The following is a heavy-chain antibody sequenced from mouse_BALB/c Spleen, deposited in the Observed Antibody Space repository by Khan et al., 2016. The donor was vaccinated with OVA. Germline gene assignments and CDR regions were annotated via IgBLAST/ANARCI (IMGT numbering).Heavy chain of an antibody. CDR2: ISYRGGP. CDR3: ARGNYYGYYFDY. J-gene: IGHJ2*01. D-gene: IGHD1-1*01. Sequence: QLEESGPGLVKPSQSLSLTCTVTGYSITSGYAWNWIRQFPGNKLEWMGYISYRGGPSYNPSLKSRISITRDTSKNQFFLQLNSVTTEDTATYYCARGNYYGYYFDYWGQGTPLTVSS. CDR1: GYSITSGYA. V-gene: IGHV3-2*02.